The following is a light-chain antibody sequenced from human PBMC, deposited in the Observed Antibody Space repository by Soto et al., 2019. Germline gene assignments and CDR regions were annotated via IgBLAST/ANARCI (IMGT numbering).Light chain of an antibody. CDR2: KAS. V-gene: IGKV1-5*03. J-gene: IGKJ1*01. CDR1: QTISSC. CDR3: QQYNSYPWT. Sequence: DIQMTQSPSTLSASVGDRVTITCRASQTISSCLAWYQQKPGKAPKLLIYKASSLESGVSSRFSGSGSGTEFTLTISSLQSDDFATYYCQQYNSYPWTFGQGTRVEIK.